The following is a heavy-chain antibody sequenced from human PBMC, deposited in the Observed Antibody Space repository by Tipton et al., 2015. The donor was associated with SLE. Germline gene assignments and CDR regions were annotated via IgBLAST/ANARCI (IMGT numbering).Heavy chain of an antibody. J-gene: IGHJ4*02. Sequence: LRLSCAVYGGSFSGYYWSWIRQPPGKGLEWIGEINHSGSTNYNPSLKSRVTISVDTSKNQFSLKLSSVTAADTAVYYCGGRITMIAPFDYWGQGTLVPVSS. CDR2: INHSGST. D-gene: IGHD3-22*01. V-gene: IGHV4-34*01. CDR1: GGSFSGYY. CDR3: GGRITMIAPFDY.